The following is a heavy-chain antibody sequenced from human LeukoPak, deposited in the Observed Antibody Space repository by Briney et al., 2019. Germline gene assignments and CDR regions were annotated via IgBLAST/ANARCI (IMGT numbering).Heavy chain of an antibody. D-gene: IGHD2-15*01. CDR3: AGYYCSSGTCRKYLDY. V-gene: IGHV3-23*01. Sequence: GGSLRLSCEASGFACSFFARSWVRQAPGKGLEWVSTISAAGGITYYADSVKGRFTMSRDNSKNTLFLQMSSLRAEDTAVYYCAGYYCSSGTCRKYLDYWGQGTLVTVSS. CDR1: GFACSFFA. CDR2: ISAAGGIT. J-gene: IGHJ4*02.